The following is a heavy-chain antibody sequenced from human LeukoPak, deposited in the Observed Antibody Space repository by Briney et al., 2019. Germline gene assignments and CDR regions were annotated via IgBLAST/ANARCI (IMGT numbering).Heavy chain of an antibody. V-gene: IGHV3-74*01. J-gene: IGHJ5*02. CDR1: GFTFSSYW. CDR2: INTDGSST. CDR3: ARDRDSSSWYFLDGRNWFDP. Sequence: PGGSLRLSCAASGFTFSSYWMHWVRQAPGKGLVWVSRINTDGSSTSYADSVKGRFTISRDNAKNTLYLQMNSLRAEDTAVYYCARDRDSSSWYFLDGRNWFDPWGQGTLVTVSS. D-gene: IGHD6-13*01.